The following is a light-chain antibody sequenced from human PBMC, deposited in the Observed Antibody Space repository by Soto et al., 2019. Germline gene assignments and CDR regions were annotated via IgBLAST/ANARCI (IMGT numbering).Light chain of an antibody. V-gene: IGKV3-20*01. CDR3: QQHGQWPIT. J-gene: IGKJ5*01. Sequence: EIVLTPSPGTLSLSPVERATLSCRASQSVSSSYLAWYQQKPGQAPRLLIYGISKRATDIPDRFSGSGSGTEFTLTISSLQPEDFATYYCQQHGQWPITFGQGTRLEIK. CDR1: QSVSSSY. CDR2: GIS.